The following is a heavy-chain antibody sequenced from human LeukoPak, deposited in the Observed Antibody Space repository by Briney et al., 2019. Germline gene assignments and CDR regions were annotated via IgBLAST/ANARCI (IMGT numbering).Heavy chain of an antibody. CDR1: GFTFSSYS. CDR3: ASISGGFGP. Sequence: GGSLRLSCAASGFTFSSYSMNWVRQAPGKGLEWVSSISSSYIYYADSVKGRFTISRDNAKNSLYLQMNSLRAEDTAVYYCASISGGFGPWGQGTLVTVSS. V-gene: IGHV3-21*01. J-gene: IGHJ5*02. CDR2: ISSSYI. D-gene: IGHD7-27*01.